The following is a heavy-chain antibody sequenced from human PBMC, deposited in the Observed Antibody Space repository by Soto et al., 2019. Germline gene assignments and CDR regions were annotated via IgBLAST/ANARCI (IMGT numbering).Heavy chain of an antibody. V-gene: IGHV1-18*04. CDR2: ISANNGDT. CDR1: GYTFTSYG. CDR3: AREDHHMREDY. Sequence: ASVKVSCKASGYTFTSYGISWVRQAPGQGLEWMGWISANNGDTDYAQSLQGRVTMTTDTSTSTAYMELRSLRSDDKAVYYCAREDHHMREDYWGQGTLVTVSS. J-gene: IGHJ4*02.